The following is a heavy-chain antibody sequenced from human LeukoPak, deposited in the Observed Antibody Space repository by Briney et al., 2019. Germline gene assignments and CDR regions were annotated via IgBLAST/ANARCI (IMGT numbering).Heavy chain of an antibody. V-gene: IGHV1-2*02. CDR2: INPHNGYT. J-gene: IGHJ4*02. CDR1: GYTFIGYY. Sequence: VSVKVSCKASGYTFIGYYLHWVRQARAQGLEWMGWINPHNGYTNYAKRCQGRVTITRDTSITTAYMELNRLKSDDTAVYYCATVRDIVVGGGPYYFDYWGQGTLVTVSS. D-gene: IGHD2-15*01. CDR3: ATVRDIVVGGGPYYFDY.